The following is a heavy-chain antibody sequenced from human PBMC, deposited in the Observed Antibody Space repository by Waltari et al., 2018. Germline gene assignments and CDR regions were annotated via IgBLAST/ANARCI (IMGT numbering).Heavy chain of an antibody. J-gene: IGHJ3*02. V-gene: IGHV1-46*01. Sequence: QVQLVQSGAEVKKPGASVKVSCKASGYTFTSYYMHWVRQAPGQGLEWMGIINPRGGSTSYAQKFQGRVTMTRDTSTSTVYMELSSLRSEDTAVYYCARVGRFLEWLLYGDAFDIWGQGTMVTVSS. CDR2: INPRGGST. D-gene: IGHD3-3*01. CDR3: ARVGRFLEWLLYGDAFDI. CDR1: GYTFTSYY.